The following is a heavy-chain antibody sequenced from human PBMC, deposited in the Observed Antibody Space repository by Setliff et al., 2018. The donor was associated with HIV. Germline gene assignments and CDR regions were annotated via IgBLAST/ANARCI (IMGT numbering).Heavy chain of an antibody. CDR2: INPNSGGT. J-gene: IGHJ5*02. Sequence: ASVKVSCKASGYTFTGYYMHWVRQAPGQGLEWMGWINPNSGGTTYAQKFQGRVTMTRDTSISTAYMELSSLRSEDTAVYYCARVRYCSGGSCYGGEYWFDPWGQGTLVTVSS. CDR3: ARVRYCSGGSCYGGEYWFDP. D-gene: IGHD2-15*01. CDR1: GYTFTGYY. V-gene: IGHV1-2*02.